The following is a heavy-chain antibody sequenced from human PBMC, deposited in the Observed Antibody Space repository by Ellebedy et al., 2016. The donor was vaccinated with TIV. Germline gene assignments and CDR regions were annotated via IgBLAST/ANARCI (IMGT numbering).Heavy chain of an antibody. V-gene: IGHV4-34*01. D-gene: IGHD3-10*01. CDR3: ARGWVEVTMVRGVIIPYYYYGMDV. CDR2: INHSGST. Sequence: SETLSLXXTVSGGSISSYYWSWIRQPPGKGLEWIGEINHSGSTNYNPSLKSRVTISVDTSKNQFSLKLSSVTAADTAVYYCARGWVEVTMVRGVIIPYYYYGMDVWGQGTTVTVSS. CDR1: GGSISSYY. J-gene: IGHJ6*02.